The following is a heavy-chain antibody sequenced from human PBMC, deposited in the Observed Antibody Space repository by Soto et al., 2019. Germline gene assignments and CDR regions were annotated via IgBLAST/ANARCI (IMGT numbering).Heavy chain of an antibody. CDR2: ISYDGSNK. J-gene: IGHJ4*02. CDR1: GFTFRSYG. D-gene: IGHD2-2*01. V-gene: IGHV3-30*18. CDR3: GKVVVARTNWYYFAC. Sequence: QVQLVESGGGVVQPGRSLRLSCAASGFTFRSYGMYWVRQAPGKGLEWVAVISYDGSNKYYADPVKCRFTISRDSSKNTLYLQMNSLRAEDTAVYYCGKVVVARTNWYYFACWGQGTLVTVSS.